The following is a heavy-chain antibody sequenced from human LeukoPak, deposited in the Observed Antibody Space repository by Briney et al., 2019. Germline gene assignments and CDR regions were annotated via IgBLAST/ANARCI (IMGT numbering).Heavy chain of an antibody. CDR3: ASGDCSSTSCYSFGY. D-gene: IGHD2-2*01. J-gene: IGHJ4*02. V-gene: IGHV3-21*04. Sequence: GSLRLSCAASGFTFSSYSMNWVRQAPGKGLEWVSSISSSSSSYIYYADSVKGRFTISRDNAKNSLYLQMNSLRAEDTAVYYCASGDCSSTSCYSFGYWGQGTLVTVSS. CDR1: GFTFSSYS. CDR2: ISSSSSSYI.